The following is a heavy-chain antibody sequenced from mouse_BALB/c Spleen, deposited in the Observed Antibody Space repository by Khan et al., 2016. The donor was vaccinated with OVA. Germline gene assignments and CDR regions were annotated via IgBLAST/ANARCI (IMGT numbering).Heavy chain of an antibody. CDR2: ISSGDST. J-gene: IGHJ3*01. V-gene: IGHV5-6-5*01. CDR1: GFTFSNYA. CDR3: ARDYWFAY. Sequence: EVELVESGGGLVKPGGSLKLSCAASGFTFSNYAMSWVRQSPEKRLEWVASISSGDSTYYPDSVKGRFTISRDNARNFLYLQMSSLRSEDTAMYYCARDYWFAYWGQGTLVTVSA.